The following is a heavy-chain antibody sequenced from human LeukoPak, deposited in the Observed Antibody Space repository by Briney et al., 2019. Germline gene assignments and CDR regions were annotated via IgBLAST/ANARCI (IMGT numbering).Heavy chain of an antibody. J-gene: IGHJ3*02. CDR1: GYTFTGYY. D-gene: IGHD3-3*01. Sequence: ASVKVSCKASGYTFTGYYMHWVRQAPGQGLEWMGWINPNSGGTNYAQKFQGRVTMTRDTSISTAYMELSRLRSDDTAVYYCARDPSPDLIFGVVILFDIWGQGTMVTVSS. CDR3: ARDPSPDLIFGVVILFDI. CDR2: INPNSGGT. V-gene: IGHV1-2*02.